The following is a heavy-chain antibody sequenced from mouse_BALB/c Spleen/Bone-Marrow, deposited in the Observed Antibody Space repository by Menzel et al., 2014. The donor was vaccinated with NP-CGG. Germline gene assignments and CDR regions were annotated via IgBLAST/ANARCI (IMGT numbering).Heavy chain of an antibody. CDR3: ARVNPWYFDV. Sequence: VQLQQPGAELVKPGASVKLSCTASGFNIKDTYIHWVMQRPEQGLAWIGRIDPASGDTKFDPKFQGKATITADTSSNTAYLQVTSLTSEDTAVYYCARVNPWYFDVWGAGTTVTVSS. D-gene: IGHD2-2*01. J-gene: IGHJ1*01. V-gene: IGHV14-3*02. CDR2: IDPASGDT. CDR1: GFNIKDTY.